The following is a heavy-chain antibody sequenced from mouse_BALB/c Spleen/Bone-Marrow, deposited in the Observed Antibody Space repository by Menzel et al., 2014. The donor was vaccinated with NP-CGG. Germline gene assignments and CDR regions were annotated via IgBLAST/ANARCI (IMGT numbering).Heavy chain of an antibody. Sequence: EVKVVESRGGLVQPGGSLKLSCAASGFDFSRYWMSWVRQAPGKGLEWIGEINPDSRTINYSPSLKDTFIISRDNAKNTQYLRLNKVRSEDTALYYCARPDYYGYLNYWGQGTTLTVSS. V-gene: IGHV4-1*02. D-gene: IGHD1-1*01. J-gene: IGHJ2*01. CDR3: ARPDYYGYLNY. CDR2: INPDSRTI. CDR1: GFDFSRYW.